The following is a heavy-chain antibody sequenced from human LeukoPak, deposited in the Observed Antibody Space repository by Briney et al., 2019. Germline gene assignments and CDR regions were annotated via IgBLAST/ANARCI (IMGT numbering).Heavy chain of an antibody. V-gene: IGHV4-31*03. J-gene: IGHJ4*02. D-gene: IGHD2-21*02. CDR3: ASASVGGDGAY. Sequence: SETLSLTCTVSGDSISSGGYFWSWIRQHPGKGLEWIGYIYYSGSTYYNPSLKSRVTISVDTSKNQFSPKLSSVTAADTAVYYCASASVGGDGAYWGQGTLVTVSS. CDR1: GDSISSGGYF. CDR2: IYYSGST.